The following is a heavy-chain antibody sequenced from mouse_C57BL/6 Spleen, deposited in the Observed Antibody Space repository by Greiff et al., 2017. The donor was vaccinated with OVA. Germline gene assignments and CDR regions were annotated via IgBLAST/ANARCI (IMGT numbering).Heavy chain of an antibody. J-gene: IGHJ3*01. V-gene: IGHV2-6*01. CDR3: ATQDSSGFAY. Sequence: VQGVESGPGLVAPSQSLSITCTVSGFSLTSYGVDWVRQSPGKGLEWLGVIWGVGSTNYNSALKSRLSISKDNSKSQVFLKMNSLQTDDTAMYYCATQDSSGFAYWGQGTLVTVSA. CDR1: GFSLTSYG. CDR2: IWGVGST. D-gene: IGHD3-2*02.